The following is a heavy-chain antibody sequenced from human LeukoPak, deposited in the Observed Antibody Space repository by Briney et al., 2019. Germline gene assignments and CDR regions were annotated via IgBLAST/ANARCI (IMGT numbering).Heavy chain of an antibody. CDR2: INPNSGGT. CDR1: GYTFTGYY. V-gene: IGHV1-2*02. Sequence: GASVKVSCKASGYTFTGYYMHWVRQAPGQGLEWMGWINPNSGGTNYAQKLQGRVTMTTDTSTSTAYMELRSLRSDDTAVYYCARWALIVVVPAAIQRNHYYYYGMDVWGQGTTVTVSS. CDR3: ARWALIVVVPAAIQRNHYYYYGMDV. J-gene: IGHJ6*02. D-gene: IGHD2-2*02.